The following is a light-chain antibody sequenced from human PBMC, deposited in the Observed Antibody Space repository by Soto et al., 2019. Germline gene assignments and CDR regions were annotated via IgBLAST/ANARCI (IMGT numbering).Light chain of an antibody. J-gene: IGKJ2*01. CDR3: HQYGSSPLT. Sequence: ELVLPQSPGTLSLSPGEGATLSCRASQSVSSSLLAWFQQKPGQAPRLLIHDVSSRATGIPDRFSGSGSGTDFTLSISRLEPEDFAVYYGHQYGSSPLTFGRGTKLEIK. CDR2: DVS. V-gene: IGKV3-20*01. CDR1: QSVSSSL.